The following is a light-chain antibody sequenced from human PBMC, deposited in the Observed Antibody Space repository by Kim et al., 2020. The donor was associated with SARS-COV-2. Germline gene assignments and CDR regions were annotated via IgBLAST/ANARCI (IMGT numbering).Light chain of an antibody. CDR3: QQRYSTPKT. Sequence: ASIGDRVTITCRASQSIRSYLHWYQQKPGKAPKLLIYAASNLQSGVPSNFSGSGAGTDFTLAISSLQPEDFATYYCQQRYSTPKTFGQGTKMDIK. CDR1: QSIRSY. V-gene: IGKV1-39*01. CDR2: AAS. J-gene: IGKJ1*01.